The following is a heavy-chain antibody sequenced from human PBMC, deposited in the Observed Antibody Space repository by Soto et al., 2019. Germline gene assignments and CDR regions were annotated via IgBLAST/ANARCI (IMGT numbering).Heavy chain of an antibody. Sequence: QITLKESGPTLVKPTQTLTLTCSFSGFSLTTGVGVGWIRQSPEKALEWLALIFWDDDKRYSPSLKSRLTITKDTSKNLVVLTLTNMDPVDTATYYCARILTGTGGHFDYWGQGTLVTVSS. V-gene: IGHV2-5*02. CDR3: ARILTGTGGHFDY. J-gene: IGHJ4*02. CDR1: GFSLTTGVG. D-gene: IGHD2-8*02. CDR2: IFWDDDK.